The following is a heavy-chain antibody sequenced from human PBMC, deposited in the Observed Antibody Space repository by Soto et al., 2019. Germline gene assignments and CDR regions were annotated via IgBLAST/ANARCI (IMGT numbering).Heavy chain of an antibody. J-gene: IGHJ4*02. Sequence: QVQLVQSGAEVKKPGASVKVSCKASGYTFTSYDINWVRQATGQGLEWMGWMNPNSGNTGYAQKFQDRVTMTRNTSISTAYMELSSLRSEDTAVYYCARAHYYDSSGYYPNFDYWGQGTLVTVSS. V-gene: IGHV1-8*01. CDR3: ARAHYYDSSGYYPNFDY. CDR1: GYTFTSYD. D-gene: IGHD3-22*01. CDR2: MNPNSGNT.